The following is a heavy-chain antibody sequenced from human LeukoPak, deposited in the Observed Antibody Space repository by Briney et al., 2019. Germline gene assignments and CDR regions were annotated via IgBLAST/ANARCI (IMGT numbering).Heavy chain of an antibody. J-gene: IGHJ4*02. V-gene: IGHV3-23*01. CDR3: AKDPPDIAVAGYFDY. CDR2: ISGSGGST. Sequence: PTGGSLRLSCAASGFTFNTYAMSWVRQAPGKGLEWVSTISGSGGSTYYADSVKGRFTISIDNSKNTLYLQMNSLRAEDTALYYCAKDPPDIAVAGYFDYWGQGTLVTVSS. D-gene: IGHD6-19*01. CDR1: GFTFNTYA.